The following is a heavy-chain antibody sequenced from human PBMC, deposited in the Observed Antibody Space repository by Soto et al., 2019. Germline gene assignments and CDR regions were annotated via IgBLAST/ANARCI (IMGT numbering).Heavy chain of an antibody. CDR2: IYYSGST. J-gene: IGHJ4*02. CDR3: ARVTSQGYDFWSGYSGIDY. CDR1: GGSISSGGYY. D-gene: IGHD3-3*01. V-gene: IGHV4-31*03. Sequence: PSETLSLTCTVSGGSISSGGYYWSWIRQHPGKGLEWIGYIYYSGSTYYNPSLKSRVTISVDTSKNQFSLKLSSVTAADTAVYYCARVTSQGYDFWSGYSGIDYWGQGTLVTVSS.